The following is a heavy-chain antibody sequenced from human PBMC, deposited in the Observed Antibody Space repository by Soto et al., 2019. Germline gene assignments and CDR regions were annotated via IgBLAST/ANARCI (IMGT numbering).Heavy chain of an antibody. CDR3: ARVGCDFCPNDY. CDR1: GYTFTSYG. V-gene: IGHV1-18*01. Sequence: ASVKVSCKASGYTFTSYGISWVRQAPGQGLEWMGWISAYNGDTNYAQILQGRVTMTTDTSTTTAYMELRSLRSDDTAVYYCARVGCDFCPNDYWGQGTLVTVSS. D-gene: IGHD3-3*01. CDR2: ISAYNGDT. J-gene: IGHJ4*02.